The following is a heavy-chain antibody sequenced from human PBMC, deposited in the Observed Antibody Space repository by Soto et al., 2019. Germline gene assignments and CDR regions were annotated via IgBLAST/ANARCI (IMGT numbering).Heavy chain of an antibody. J-gene: IGHJ6*02. V-gene: IGHV3-30-3*01. D-gene: IGHD1-7*01. Sequence: GGSLRLSCAAFGFTFSSYAMLWVRQAPGKGLEWVPVISYDGSNKYYADSVRGRFTISRDNSKNTLYLQMNGRRAVDTAVYYCARDGNGATGTTSVYYYYGMEVWGHGSTVTVSS. CDR2: ISYDGSNK. CDR3: ARDGNGATGTTSVYYYYGMEV. CDR1: GFTFSSYA.